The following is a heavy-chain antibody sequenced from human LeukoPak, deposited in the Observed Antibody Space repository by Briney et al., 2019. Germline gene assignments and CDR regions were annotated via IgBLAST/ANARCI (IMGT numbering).Heavy chain of an antibody. J-gene: IGHJ4*02. V-gene: IGHV3-7*01. CDR3: ARAEAYYDILTGYYYSYYFDY. D-gene: IGHD3-9*01. CDR2: IKQDGSEK. CDR1: GFTFSSYW. Sequence: GGSLRLSCAASGFTFSSYWMSWVRQAPGKGLEWVANIKQDGSEKYYVDSVKGRFTISRDNAKNSLYLQMNSLRAEDTAVYYCARAEAYYDILTGYYYSYYFDYWGQGTLVTVPS.